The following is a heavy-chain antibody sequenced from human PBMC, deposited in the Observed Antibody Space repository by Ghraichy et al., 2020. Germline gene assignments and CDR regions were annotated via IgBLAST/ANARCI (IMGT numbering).Heavy chain of an antibody. V-gene: IGHV4-39*07. CDR3: ARPGRGNFDY. D-gene: IGHD3-16*01. CDR2: IYYSGST. J-gene: IGHJ4*02. Sequence: SQTLSLTCTVSGGSISSSSYYWGWIRQPPGKGLEWIGSIYYSGSTYYNPSLKSRVTISVDTSKNQFSLKLSSVTAADTAVYYCARPGRGNFDYWGQGTLVTVSS. CDR1: GGSISSSSYY.